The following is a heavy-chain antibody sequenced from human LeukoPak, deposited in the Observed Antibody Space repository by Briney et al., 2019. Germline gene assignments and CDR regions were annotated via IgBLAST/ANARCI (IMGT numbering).Heavy chain of an antibody. CDR1: GFSFSDFW. Sequence: GGSLRLSCVVSGFSFSDFWMHWVRQVPGKGLVWVAHISRDGSRTTYADYVKGRFTISRDSAKNTLYLQMNSLGADDSAVYYCTRPPTNWGQGTRVTVSS. CDR2: ISRDGSRT. J-gene: IGHJ4*02. V-gene: IGHV3-74*03. CDR3: TRPPTN.